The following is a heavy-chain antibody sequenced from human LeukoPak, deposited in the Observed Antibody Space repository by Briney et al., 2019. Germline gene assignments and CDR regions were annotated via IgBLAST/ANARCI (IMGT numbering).Heavy chain of an antibody. CDR1: TFTLNNYW. J-gene: IGHJ4*02. CDR3: ASRAGYTGSWSAFDY. Sequence: PGGSLRLSCTASTFTLNNYWMSWVRQAPGKGLEWVANIKQDGSEKYHVDSVKGRFTISRDNAKNSLYLQMNSLRAEDTGVYYCASRAGYTGSWSAFDYWGQGTLVTVSS. D-gene: IGHD6-13*01. CDR2: IKQDGSEK. V-gene: IGHV3-7*05.